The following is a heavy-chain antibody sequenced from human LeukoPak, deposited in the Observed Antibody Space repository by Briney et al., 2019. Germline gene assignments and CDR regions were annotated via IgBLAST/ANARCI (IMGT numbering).Heavy chain of an antibody. J-gene: IGHJ5*02. CDR1: GYTFTSYY. D-gene: IGHD3-22*01. V-gene: IGHV1-46*01. CDR3: ARGDDSSGYYYLKWFDP. CDR2: INPSGGST. Sequence: ASVKVSCKASGYTFTSYYMHWVRQAPGQGLEWMGIINPSGGSTSYAQKFQGRVTMTRDTSTSTVYMELSSLRSEDTAVYYCARGDDSSGYYYLKWFDPWGQGTLVTASS.